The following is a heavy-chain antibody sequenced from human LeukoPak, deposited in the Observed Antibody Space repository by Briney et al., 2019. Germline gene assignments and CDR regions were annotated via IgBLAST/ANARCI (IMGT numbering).Heavy chain of an antibody. CDR1: GGSISSYY. V-gene: IGHV4-59*08. D-gene: IGHD6-19*01. CDR3: ARRIAVAPFYGFEP. J-gene: IGHJ5*02. Sequence: PSETLSLTCTVFGGSISSYYWTWIRQPPGKGLEWIGYIYSSGSTNYNPSLKSRVTISLDTSKNQFSLKLNSVTAADTAVYYCARRIAVAPFYGFEPWGQGTLVTVSS. CDR2: IYSSGST.